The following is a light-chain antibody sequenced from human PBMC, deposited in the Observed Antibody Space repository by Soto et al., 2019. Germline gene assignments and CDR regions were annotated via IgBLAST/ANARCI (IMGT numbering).Light chain of an antibody. CDR2: EVS. J-gene: IGLJ2*01. Sequence: QSVLTQPPSASGSPGQSVTISCTGTSSDIGGYNFVSWYQQHPGKVPKLMIYEVSKRSSGVPDRFSGSRSGNTASLTVSGLQAEDEADYYCSSHAGSINVVFGGGTKLTVL. V-gene: IGLV2-8*01. CDR1: SSDIGGYNF. CDR3: SSHAGSINVV.